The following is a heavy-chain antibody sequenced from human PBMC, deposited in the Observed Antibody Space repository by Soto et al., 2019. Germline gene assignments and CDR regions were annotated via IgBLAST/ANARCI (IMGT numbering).Heavy chain of an antibody. V-gene: IGHV3-66*01. D-gene: IGHD6-6*01. Sequence: GGSLRLSCAASGFTVSSNYMSWVRQAPGKGLEWVSVIYSGGSTYYADSVKGRFTISRDNSKNTLYLQMNSLRAEDTAVYYCARTSYSSSSPTFDYWGQGTLVTVSS. CDR2: IYSGGST. CDR3: ARTSYSSSSPTFDY. J-gene: IGHJ4*02. CDR1: GFTVSSNY.